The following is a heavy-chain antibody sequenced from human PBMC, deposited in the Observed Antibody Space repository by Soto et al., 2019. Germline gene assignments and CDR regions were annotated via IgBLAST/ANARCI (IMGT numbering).Heavy chain of an antibody. CDR3: ARLGPHGSGINYYYYGMDV. J-gene: IGHJ6*02. CDR2: ICYSGST. D-gene: IGHD3-10*01. CDR1: GGSISSSSYC. Sequence: SETLSLTCTVSGGSISSSSYCWGWIRQPPGKGLEWIGSICYSGSTYYNPSLKSRVTISVDTSKNQFSLKLSSVTAADTAVYYCARLGPHGSGINYYYYGMDVWGQGTTVTVSS. V-gene: IGHV4-39*01.